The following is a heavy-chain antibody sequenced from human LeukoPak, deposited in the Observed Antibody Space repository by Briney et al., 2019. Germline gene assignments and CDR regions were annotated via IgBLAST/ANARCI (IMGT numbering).Heavy chain of an antibody. CDR1: GGSISSSNW. CDR2: IYHSGST. J-gene: IGHJ3*02. D-gene: IGHD2-15*01. Sequence: SGTLSLTCAVSGGSISSSNWWSWVRQPPGKGLEWIGEIYHSGSTNYNPSLKSRVTISVDKSKNQFSLKLSSVTAADTAVYYCAMTLGYCSGGSCYEDAFDIWGQGTMVTVSS. CDR3: AMTLGYCSGGSCYEDAFDI. V-gene: IGHV4-4*02.